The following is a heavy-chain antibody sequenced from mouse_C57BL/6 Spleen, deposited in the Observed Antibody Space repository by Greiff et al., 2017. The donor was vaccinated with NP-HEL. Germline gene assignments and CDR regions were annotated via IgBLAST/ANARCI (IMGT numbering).Heavy chain of an antibody. Sequence: DVKLQESGGGLVQPGGSMKLSCVASGFTFSNYWMNWVRQSPEKGLEWVAQIRLKSDNYATHYAESVKGRFTISRDDSKSSVYLQMNNLRAEDTGIYYCTRSEGFAYWGQGTLVTVSA. CDR1: GFTFSNYW. CDR2: IRLKSDNYAT. CDR3: TRSEGFAY. V-gene: IGHV6-3*01. J-gene: IGHJ3*01.